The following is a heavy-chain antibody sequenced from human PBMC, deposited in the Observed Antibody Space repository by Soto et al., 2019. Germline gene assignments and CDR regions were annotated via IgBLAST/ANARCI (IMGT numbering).Heavy chain of an antibody. CDR1: GGSISSGGYS. CDR2: IYHSGST. CDR3: ARGGFITFGGVIVNPGAFDI. J-gene: IGHJ3*02. Sequence: QLQLQESGSGLVKPSQTLSLTCAVSGGSISSGGYSWSWIRQPPGKGLEWIGYIYHSGSTYYNPSLKSRVTISVDRSKHQFSLKLSSVTAADTAVYYCARGGFITFGGVIVNPGAFDIWGQGTMVTVSS. D-gene: IGHD3-16*02. V-gene: IGHV4-30-2*01.